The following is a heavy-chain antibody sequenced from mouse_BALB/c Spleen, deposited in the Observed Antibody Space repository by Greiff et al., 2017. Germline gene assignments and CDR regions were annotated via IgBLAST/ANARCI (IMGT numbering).Heavy chain of an antibody. Sequence: VHVKQSGAELVKPGASVKLSCTASGFNIKDTYMHWVKQRPEQGLEWIGRIDPANGNTKYDPKFQGKATITADTSSNTAYLQLSSLTSEDTAVYYCARDGNYVGDYWGQGTTLTVSS. V-gene: IGHV14-3*02. CDR2: IDPANGNT. D-gene: IGHD2-1*01. CDR1: GFNIKDTY. J-gene: IGHJ2*01. CDR3: ARDGNYVGDY.